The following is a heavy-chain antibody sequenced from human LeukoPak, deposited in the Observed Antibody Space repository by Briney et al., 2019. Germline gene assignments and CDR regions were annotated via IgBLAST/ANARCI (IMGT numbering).Heavy chain of an antibody. J-gene: IGHJ4*02. D-gene: IGHD2-21*01. V-gene: IGHV5-51*01. CDR3: ARHLWMVYPQIDY. CDR2: VYPGDSDT. CDR1: GYNFTSYC. Sequence: GESLKISRKGSGYNFTSYCIGWVRQMPGKGLEWMGIVYPGDSDTRYSPSFQGQVTISADKSSSTAYLQWSSLKASDTAMYYCARHLWMVYPQIDYWGQGTLVTVSS.